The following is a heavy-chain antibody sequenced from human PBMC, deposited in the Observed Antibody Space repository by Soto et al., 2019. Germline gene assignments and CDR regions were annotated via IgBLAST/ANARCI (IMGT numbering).Heavy chain of an antibody. CDR1: GFIFSNAW. D-gene: IGHD3-3*01. CDR3: PTVWSSTDY. CDR2: IKSKSDGGTT. V-gene: IGHV3-15*01. J-gene: IGHJ4*02. Sequence: EVQLVESGGDLVKPGGCLRLSCAASGFIFSNAWMSWVRQAPGKGLEWVGRIKSKSDGGTTDYAAPVKGRFNISRDDSKNTMYLQMNGLKIEDTAVYSCPTVWSSTDYWGQGTLFTVAS.